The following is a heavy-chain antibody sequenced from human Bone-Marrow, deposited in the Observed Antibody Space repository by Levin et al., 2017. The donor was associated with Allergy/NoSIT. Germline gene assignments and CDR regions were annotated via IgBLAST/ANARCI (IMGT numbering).Heavy chain of an antibody. CDR1: GYSFTTYP. J-gene: IGHJ4*02. CDR2: INTNTGNP. CDR3: ARVSWQWLVGLGKGYFDY. Sequence: ASVKVSCKASGYSFTTYPMNWVRQAPGQGLEWMGWINTNTGNPTYGRDFTGRFVFSLDTSVSTAYLQISSLQTEDTAIYYCARVSWQWLVGLGKGYFDYWGQGTLVTVSS. D-gene: IGHD6-19*01. V-gene: IGHV7-4-1*02.